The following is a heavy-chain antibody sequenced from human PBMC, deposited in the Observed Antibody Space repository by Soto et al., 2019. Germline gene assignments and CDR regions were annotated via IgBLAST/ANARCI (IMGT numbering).Heavy chain of an antibody. CDR2: INHSGST. V-gene: IGHV4-34*01. J-gene: IGHJ6*02. CDR3: ARGPIYYYYGMDV. Sequence: TSETLSLTCAVYGGSFSGYYWSWIRQPPGKGLEWIGEINHSGSTNYNPSLKSRVTISVDTSKNQFSLKLSSVTAADTAVYYCARGPIYYYYGMDVWGQGSTVTVYS. CDR1: GGSFSGYY.